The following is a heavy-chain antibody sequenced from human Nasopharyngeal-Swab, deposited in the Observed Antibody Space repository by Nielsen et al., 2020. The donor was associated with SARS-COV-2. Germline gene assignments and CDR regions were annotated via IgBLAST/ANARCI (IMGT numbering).Heavy chain of an antibody. CDR2: INHSGST. CDR3: ARGRGGWLGVNWFDP. Sequence: WIRQPPGKGLEWIGEINHSGSTNYNPSLKSRVTISVDTSKNQFFLKLSSVTAADTAVYYCARGRGGWLGVNWFDPWGQGTLVTVSS. D-gene: IGHD3-10*01. V-gene: IGHV4-34*01. J-gene: IGHJ5*02.